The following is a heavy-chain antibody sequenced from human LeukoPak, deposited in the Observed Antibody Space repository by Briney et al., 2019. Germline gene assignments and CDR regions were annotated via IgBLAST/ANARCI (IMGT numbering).Heavy chain of an antibody. J-gene: IGHJ6*02. CDR3: ARVSVAGHYYYYGMDV. D-gene: IGHD6-19*01. Sequence: ASVKVSCKASGYTFTSYGISWVRQAPGQGLEWMGWISAYNGNTNYAQKLQGRVTMTRDTSISTAYMELSRLRSDDTAVYYCARVSVAGHYYYYGMDVWGQGTTVTVSS. CDR2: ISAYNGNT. V-gene: IGHV1-18*01. CDR1: GYTFTSYG.